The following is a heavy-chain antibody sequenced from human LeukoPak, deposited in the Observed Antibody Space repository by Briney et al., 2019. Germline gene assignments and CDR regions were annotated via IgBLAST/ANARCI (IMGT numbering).Heavy chain of an antibody. Sequence: SETLSLTCTVSGGSISNGTYYWGWLRQPPGTGLEWIGSFSYSGSTYYDPSLKSRVTISVDTSKNQFSLKLTSVTAADTAVFYCARDRDGYNDDFDIWGQGTMVTVSS. J-gene: IGHJ3*02. CDR2: FSYSGST. CDR1: GGSISNGTYY. D-gene: IGHD5-24*01. CDR3: ARDRDGYNDDFDI. V-gene: IGHV4-39*07.